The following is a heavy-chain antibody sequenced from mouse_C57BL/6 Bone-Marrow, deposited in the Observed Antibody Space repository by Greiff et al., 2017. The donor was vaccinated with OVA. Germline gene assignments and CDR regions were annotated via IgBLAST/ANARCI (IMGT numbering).Heavy chain of an antibody. CDR2: IDPSDSYT. D-gene: IGHD3-2*02. CDR1: GYTFTSYW. CDR3: ARQLRPYYYAMDY. V-gene: IGHV1-50*01. J-gene: IGHJ4*01. Sequence: QVQLQQPGAELVKPGASVKLSCKASGYTFTSYWMQWVKQRPGQGLEWIGEIDPSDSYTNYNPQFKGKGTLTVDTSSSTAYMKVSSLTSEDSAVYYCARQLRPYYYAMDYWGQGTSVTVSS.